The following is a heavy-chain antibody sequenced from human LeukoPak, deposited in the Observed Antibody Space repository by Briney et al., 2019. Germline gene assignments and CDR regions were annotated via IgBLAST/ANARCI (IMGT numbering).Heavy chain of an antibody. D-gene: IGHD6-19*01. V-gene: IGHV1-2*02. CDR1: GYTFTVYC. Sequence: VASVKVSFTASGYTFTVYCMHWVRQAPGQGLEWMGWINPKSGGTNYAQKFQGRVTMTRDTSISTTYMELSRLRSDDTAVYYCARDLGISGWYAPPLGYFDYWGQGTLVTVSS. CDR2: INPKSGGT. J-gene: IGHJ4*02. CDR3: ARDLGISGWYAPPLGYFDY.